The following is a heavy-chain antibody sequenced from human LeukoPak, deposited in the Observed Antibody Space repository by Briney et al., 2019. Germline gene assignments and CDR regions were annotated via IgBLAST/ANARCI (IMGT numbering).Heavy chain of an antibody. V-gene: IGHV1-8*01. CDR3: ARDHLQYYYYGMDV. J-gene: IGHJ6*02. CDR1: GYTFTSYD. Sequence: ASVKVSCKASGYTFTSYDINWVRQATGQGLEWMGWMNPNSGNTGYAQKFQGRVTMTRNTSISTAYMELSSLRSEDTAVYYCARDHLQYYYYGMDVWGQGTTVTVSS. D-gene: IGHD1-14*01. CDR2: MNPNSGNT.